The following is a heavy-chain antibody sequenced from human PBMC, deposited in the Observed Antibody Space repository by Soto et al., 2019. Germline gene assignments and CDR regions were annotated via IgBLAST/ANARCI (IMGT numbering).Heavy chain of an antibody. CDR1: GYTFTSYG. CDR3: ARVPLQVYYYYYYMDV. CDR2: ISAYNGNT. V-gene: IGHV1-18*01. Sequence: ASVKVSCKASGYTFTSYGISWVRQAPGQGLEWMGWISAYNGNTNYAQKLQGRVTMTTDTSTSTAYMELRSLRSDDTAVYYCARVPLQVYYYYYYMDVWGKGTTVTVSS. D-gene: IGHD4-4*01. J-gene: IGHJ6*03.